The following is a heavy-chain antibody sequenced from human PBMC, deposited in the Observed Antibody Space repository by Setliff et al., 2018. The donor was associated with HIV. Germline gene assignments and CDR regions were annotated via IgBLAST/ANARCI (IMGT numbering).Heavy chain of an antibody. CDR1: GGSISSGGYY. CDR2: IHYSGST. D-gene: IGHD1-7*01. J-gene: IGHJ6*03. V-gene: IGHV4-31*03. CDR3: ARNSKNWNYPVEYYDYYMDV. Sequence: SETLSLTCTVSGGSISSGGYYWSWIRQHPGKGLEWIGYIHYSGSTYFNPSLKSRVTISLDTSKNRFSLKVSSMTAADTAVYYCARNSKNWNYPVEYYDYYMDVWGTGTTVTVSS.